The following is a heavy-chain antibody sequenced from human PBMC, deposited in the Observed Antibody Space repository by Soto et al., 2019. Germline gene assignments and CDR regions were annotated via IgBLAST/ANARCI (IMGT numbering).Heavy chain of an antibody. J-gene: IGHJ3*02. D-gene: IGHD2-2*01. Sequence: SETLSLTCTVSCGSIISYYWSWIRQPPGKGLEWIGYIYYSGSTNYNPSLKSRVTISVDTSKNQFSLKLSSVTAADTAVYYCARAPIVVVPAAMVAFDIWGQGTMVTASS. CDR3: ARAPIVVVPAAMVAFDI. CDR1: CGSIISYY. V-gene: IGHV4-59*01. CDR2: IYYSGST.